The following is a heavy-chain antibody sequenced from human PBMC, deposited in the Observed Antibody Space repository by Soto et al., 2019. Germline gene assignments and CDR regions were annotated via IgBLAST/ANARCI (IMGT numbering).Heavy chain of an antibody. D-gene: IGHD4-17*01. CDR1: GGSISSGDYY. J-gene: IGHJ4*02. Sequence: SETLSLTCTVSGGSISSGDYYWSWIRQPPGKGLEWIGYIYYSGSTYYNPSLKSRVTISVDTSKNQFSLKLSSVTAADTAVYYCARAPLPFDYGDYLDYFDYWGQGTLVTVS. CDR2: IYYSGST. V-gene: IGHV4-30-4*01. CDR3: ARAPLPFDYGDYLDYFDY.